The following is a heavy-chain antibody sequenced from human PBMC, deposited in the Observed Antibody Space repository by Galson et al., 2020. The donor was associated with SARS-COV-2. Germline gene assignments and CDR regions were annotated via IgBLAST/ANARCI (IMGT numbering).Heavy chain of an antibody. J-gene: IGHJ6*02. CDR1: GFSLSTSGMC. CDR3: ARIRYDILTGWGYYGMDV. Sequence: SGPTLVKPTQTLTLTCTFSGFSLSTSGMCVSWIRQPPGKALEWLALIDWDDDKYYSTSLKTRLTISKDTSKNQVVLTMTNMDPVDTATYYCARIRYDILTGWGYYGMDVWGQGTTVTVSS. V-gene: IGHV2-70*01. D-gene: IGHD3-9*01. CDR2: IDWDDDK.